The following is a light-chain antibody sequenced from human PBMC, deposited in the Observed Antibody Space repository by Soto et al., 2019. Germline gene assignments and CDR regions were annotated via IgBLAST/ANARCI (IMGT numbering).Light chain of an antibody. CDR2: DAS. J-gene: IGKJ5*01. CDR1: QSVSNW. V-gene: IGKV1-33*01. CDR3: QQSDSLPIT. Sequence: DIQMTQSPSTLSASVGDRVTITCRASQSVSNWLAWYQQRPGKAPKLLIYDASNLERGVPSRFSGTRSGTHFTFAITSLQPEDVATYYCQQSDSLPITFGQGTRLEI.